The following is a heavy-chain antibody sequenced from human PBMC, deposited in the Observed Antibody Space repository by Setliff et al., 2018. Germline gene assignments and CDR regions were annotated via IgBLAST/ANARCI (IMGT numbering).Heavy chain of an antibody. Sequence: SETLSLTCAVYGGSFSGYYWSWIRQPPGKGLEWIGEINHSGSTNYNPSLKSRVTISVDTSKNQFSLKLSSVTAADTAVYYCARLSRMTTKGDDAFDIWGQGTMVTVSS. V-gene: IGHV4-34*01. CDR3: ARLSRMTTKGDDAFDI. J-gene: IGHJ3*02. D-gene: IGHD4-17*01. CDR1: GGSFSGYY. CDR2: INHSGST.